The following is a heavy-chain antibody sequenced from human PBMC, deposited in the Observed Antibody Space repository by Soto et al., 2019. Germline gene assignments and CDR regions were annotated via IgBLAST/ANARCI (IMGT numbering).Heavy chain of an antibody. D-gene: IGHD2-15*01. CDR2: VTAGGDNT. CDR1: GFTFSSYA. V-gene: IGHV3-23*01. J-gene: IGHJ3*02. Sequence: EVQLLESGGGLVQPGGSLRLSCAASGFTFSSYAMTWVRQTPGQGLRWVSTVTAGGDNTYHADSVKGRFTIYRDTSKNTLYLQMNSLRVEDTAIYHCARLYSRAYDIWGQGTMVTVSS. CDR3: ARLYSRAYDI.